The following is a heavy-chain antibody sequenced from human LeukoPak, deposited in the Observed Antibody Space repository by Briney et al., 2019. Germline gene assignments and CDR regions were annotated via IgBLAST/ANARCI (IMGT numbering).Heavy chain of an antibody. CDR3: ARAQYYFDS. Sequence: GGSLRLSCAASGFTFSDYYMSWIRQAPGKGLEWLSYITSTSSYTNYADSVKGRFTISRDSAKKLVYLQMNSLRVEDTAVYYCARAQYYFDSWGQGALVTVSS. CDR1: GFTFSDYY. J-gene: IGHJ4*02. CDR2: ITSTSSYT. V-gene: IGHV3-11*06.